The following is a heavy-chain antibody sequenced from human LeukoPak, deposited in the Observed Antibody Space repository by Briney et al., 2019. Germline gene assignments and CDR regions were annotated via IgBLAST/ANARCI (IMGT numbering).Heavy chain of an antibody. D-gene: IGHD2-21*02. CDR1: GGSISSADYF. CDR3: ARTGGGDYPIDY. Sequence: PSETLSLTCTVSGGSISSADYFWSWIRQPPEKGLEWIGYIYYSGSTYYNPSLKSRVTISVDTSKNQFSLKLSSVTAADTAVYYCARTGGGDYPIDYWGQGTLVTVSS. J-gene: IGHJ4*02. CDR2: IYYSGST. V-gene: IGHV4-30-4*01.